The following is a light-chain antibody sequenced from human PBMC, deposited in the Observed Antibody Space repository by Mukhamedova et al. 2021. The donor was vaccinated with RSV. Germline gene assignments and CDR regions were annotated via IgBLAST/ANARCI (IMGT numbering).Light chain of an antibody. J-gene: IGKJ1*01. Sequence: WYQRRVHGRAPKLLIYADSNLHSGVPSRFSGGGSGTDFTLTISSLQPEDFATYYCLQHSNFPWTFGQGTKVEIK. CDR2: ADS. V-gene: IGKV1-6*01. CDR3: LQHSNFPWT.